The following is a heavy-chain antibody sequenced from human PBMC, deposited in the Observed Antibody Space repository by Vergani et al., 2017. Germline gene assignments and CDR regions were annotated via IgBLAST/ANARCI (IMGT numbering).Heavy chain of an antibody. CDR3: ARGRLVTTVTTGGYYYYYMDV. CDR1: VGTFSSYA. Sequence: QVQLVQSGAEVKKPGSSVKVSCKASVGTFSSYAISWVRQAPGQGLEWMGGIIPIFGTANYAQKFQGRVTITADESTSTAYMELSSLRSEDTAVYYCARGRLVTTVTTGGYYYYYMDVWGKXP. CDR2: IIPIFGTA. D-gene: IGHD4-17*01. J-gene: IGHJ6*03. V-gene: IGHV1-69*01.